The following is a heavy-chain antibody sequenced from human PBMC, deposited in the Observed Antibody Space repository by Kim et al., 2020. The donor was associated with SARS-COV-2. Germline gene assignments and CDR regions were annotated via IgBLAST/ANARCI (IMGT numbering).Heavy chain of an antibody. D-gene: IGHD3-9*01. J-gene: IGHJ4*02. V-gene: IGHV3-23*01. Sequence: GGSLRLSCAASGFTFSSYAMSWVRRAPGKGLEWVSAISGSGGSTYYADSVKGRFTISRDNSKNTLYLQMNSLRAEDTAVYYCARYFDWSYKASFDYWGQGTLVTVSS. CDR3: ARYFDWSYKASFDY. CDR1: GFTFSSYA. CDR2: ISGSGGST.